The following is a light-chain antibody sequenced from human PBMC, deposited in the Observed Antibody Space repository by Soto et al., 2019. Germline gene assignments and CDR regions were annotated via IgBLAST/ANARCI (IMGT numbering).Light chain of an antibody. CDR1: QSVSSN. Sequence: EIVMTQSPATLSVSPGERATLSCRASQSVSSNLAWYQQKPGQAPRLLIYGASTRATGIPARFSGSRSGTEFTLTISSLKSEDFAVYYCQQYNNWPPRTFGQGTKVEIK. CDR3: QQYNNWPPRT. CDR2: GAS. V-gene: IGKV3-15*01. J-gene: IGKJ1*01.